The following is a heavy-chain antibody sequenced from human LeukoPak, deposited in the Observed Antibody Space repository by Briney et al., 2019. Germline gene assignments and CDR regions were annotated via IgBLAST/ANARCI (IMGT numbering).Heavy chain of an antibody. Sequence: GGSLRLSCAASGFTFSSYAMSWVRQALGKGLEWVSTISGSGGSAYYADSVKGRFTISRDNSKNTLYQQMNSLRAEDTAVHYCAKDLMTTVTTSVYWGQGTLVTVSS. CDR3: AKDLMTTVTTSVY. CDR2: ISGSGGSA. J-gene: IGHJ4*02. D-gene: IGHD4-17*01. V-gene: IGHV3-23*01. CDR1: GFTFSSYA.